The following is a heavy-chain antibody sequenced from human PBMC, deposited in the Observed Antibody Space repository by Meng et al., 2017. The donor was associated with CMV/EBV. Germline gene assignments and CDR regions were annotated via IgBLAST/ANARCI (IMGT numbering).Heavy chain of an antibody. D-gene: IGHD3-22*01. CDR2: INPSGGST. CDR3: ARTAVPPYYYDRSGYSMDV. CDR1: GYTFTSYY. Sequence: ASVKVSCRASGYTFTSYYMHWVRQAPGQGLEWMGIINPSGGSTSYAQKFQGRVTMTRDTSTSTVYMELSSLRSEDTAVYYCARTAVPPYYYDRSGYSMDVWGQGTTVTVSS. V-gene: IGHV1-46*01. J-gene: IGHJ6*02.